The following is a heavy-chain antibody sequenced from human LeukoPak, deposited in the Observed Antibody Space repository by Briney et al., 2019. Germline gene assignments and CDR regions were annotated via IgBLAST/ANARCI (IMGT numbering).Heavy chain of an antibody. Sequence: SGGSLRLSCAASGFTFSSYAMHWVRQAPGKGLEWVAVISYDGSNKYYADSVKGRFTISRDNSKNTLYLQMNSLRAEDTAVYYCASVALYYADDFDYWGQGTLVTVSS. CDR1: GFTFSSYA. CDR3: ASVALYYADDFDY. V-gene: IGHV3-30-3*01. J-gene: IGHJ4*02. CDR2: ISYDGSNK. D-gene: IGHD2-2*01.